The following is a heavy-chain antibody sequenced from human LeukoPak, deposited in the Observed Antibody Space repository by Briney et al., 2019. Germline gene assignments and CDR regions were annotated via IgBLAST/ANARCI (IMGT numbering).Heavy chain of an antibody. CDR2: ISGSGGST. CDR1: GFTFSSYA. J-gene: IGHJ4*02. Sequence: GGSLRLSCAASGFTFSSYAMSWVRQAPGKGLEWVSAISGSGGSTYYADSVKGWFTISRDNSKNTLYLQMNSLRAEDTAVYYCAKAPIAVAGTSNYFDYWGQGTLVTVSS. V-gene: IGHV3-23*01. CDR3: AKAPIAVAGTSNYFDY. D-gene: IGHD6-19*01.